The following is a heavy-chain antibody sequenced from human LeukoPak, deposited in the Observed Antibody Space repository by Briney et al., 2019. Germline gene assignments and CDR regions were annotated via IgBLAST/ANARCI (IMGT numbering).Heavy chain of an antibody. D-gene: IGHD5-12*01. CDR1: GYTFTSYG. CDR2: ISAYNGNT. V-gene: IGHV1-18*01. J-gene: IGHJ4*02. CDR3: ARGAYSGCAGRDFDY. Sequence: GASVKVSCKASGYTFTSYGISWVRQAPGQGLESMGWISAYNGNTNCAQKFQGRVTITADESTSTAYMELSSLRSEDTAVYYCARGAYSGCAGRDFDYWGQGTLVTVSS.